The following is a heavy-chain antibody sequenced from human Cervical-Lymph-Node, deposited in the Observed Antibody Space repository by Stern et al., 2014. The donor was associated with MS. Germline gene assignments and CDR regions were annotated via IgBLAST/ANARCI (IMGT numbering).Heavy chain of an antibody. V-gene: IGHV5-51*01. Sequence: EVQLVQSGPEVKRPGESLKISCQASGYTFTSYWIGWVRQMPGKGLEWIAIIFPGGSDIRYSPCFQGQVTISADKSSSTAYLQWNNLKASDTAIYYCARQRYFDYWGQGTLVTVYS. CDR3: ARQRYFDY. CDR2: IFPGGSDI. CDR1: GYTFTSYW. J-gene: IGHJ4*02.